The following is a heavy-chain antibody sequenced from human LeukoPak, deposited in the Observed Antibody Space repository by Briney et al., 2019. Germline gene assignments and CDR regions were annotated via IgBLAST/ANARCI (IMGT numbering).Heavy chain of an antibody. Sequence: SETLSLTCTVSGGSLGRYYWSWIRQPPGKGLEWIGCIFYSGSTNYNTSLKSRLTISVDTSKNQSSLKLSAVTPADTPVFYGAIEGGSSYDPFHYWGQGTLVTVSS. V-gene: IGHV4-59*01. CDR1: GGSLGRYY. CDR2: IFYSGST. CDR3: AIEGGSSYDPFHY. J-gene: IGHJ4*02. D-gene: IGHD1-26*01.